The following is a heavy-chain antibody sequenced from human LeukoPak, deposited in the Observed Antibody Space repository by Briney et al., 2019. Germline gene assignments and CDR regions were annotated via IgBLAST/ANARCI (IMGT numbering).Heavy chain of an antibody. CDR3: ARPVGWGLLPYYFDC. CDR1: GFTFSSYA. CDR2: ISYDGSNK. D-gene: IGHD3-22*01. Sequence: PGGTLRLSCAASGFTFSSYAMHWVRQAPGKGLEWVAVISYDGSNKYYADSVKGRFTISRDNSKNTLYLQMNSLRAEDTAVYYCARPVGWGLLPYYFDCWGQGTLVTVSS. V-gene: IGHV3-30*04. J-gene: IGHJ4*02.